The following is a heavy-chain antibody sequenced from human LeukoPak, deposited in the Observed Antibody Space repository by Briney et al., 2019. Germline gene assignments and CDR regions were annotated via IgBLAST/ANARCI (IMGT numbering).Heavy chain of an antibody. D-gene: IGHD3-3*01. CDR2: IKQDGSEK. CDR3: ASLYSDFWSGYYTKYFDY. CDR1: GFTFSSYW. J-gene: IGHJ4*02. V-gene: IGHV3-7*01. Sequence: PGGSLRLSCAASGFTFSSYWMSWVRQAPGKGLEWVANIKQDGSEKYYVDSVKGRFTISRDNAKNSLYLQMNSLRAEDTAVYYCASLYSDFWSGYYTKYFDYWGQGTLVTVSS.